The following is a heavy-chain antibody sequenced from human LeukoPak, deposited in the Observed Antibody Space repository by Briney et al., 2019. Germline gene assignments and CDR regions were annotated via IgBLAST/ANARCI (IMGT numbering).Heavy chain of an antibody. CDR1: GFTVSSNY. CDR2: IYSGGST. Sequence: PGGSLRLSCAASGFTVSSNYMSWVRQAPGKGLEWVSVIYSGGSTYYADSVKGRFTISRDNSKNTLYLQMNSLRAEDTAVYYCAREGTVTTSSYYYGMDVWGQGTTVTVSS. CDR3: AREGTVTTSSYYYGMDV. J-gene: IGHJ6*02. D-gene: IGHD4-17*01. V-gene: IGHV3-66*01.